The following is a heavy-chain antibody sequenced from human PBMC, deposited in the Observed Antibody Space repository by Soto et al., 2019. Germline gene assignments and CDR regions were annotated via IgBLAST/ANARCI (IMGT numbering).Heavy chain of an antibody. CDR3: ARYRREAVAGYTLDN. CDR2: VYNSGST. V-gene: IGHV4-61*08. D-gene: IGHD6-13*01. J-gene: IGHJ4*02. CDR1: GGSINSAGHS. Sequence: SETLSLTCTVSGGSINSAGHSWGWVRQSPGKGLEWIGYVYNSGSTNYNPSLKSRVTISEDTSKSQFSLKVNSMTAADTAVYYCARYRREAVAGYTLDNWGQGILVTVSS.